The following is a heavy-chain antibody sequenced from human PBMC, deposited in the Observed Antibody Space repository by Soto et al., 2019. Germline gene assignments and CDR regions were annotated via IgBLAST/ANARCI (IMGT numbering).Heavy chain of an antibody. CDR3: ARAPMVLTRSYFDH. V-gene: IGHV4-31*03. CDR2: IYYTGTT. D-gene: IGHD2-8*01. CDR1: GGSISNANYY. J-gene: IGHJ4*02. Sequence: PSAPLALTFTISGGSISNANYYWSWILHHPGKGLEWIGYIYYTGTTYYSPSLESRVAISVDTSQNQFSLKLTSVTAADTAVYYCARAPMVLTRSYFDHWGQGTPVTVSS.